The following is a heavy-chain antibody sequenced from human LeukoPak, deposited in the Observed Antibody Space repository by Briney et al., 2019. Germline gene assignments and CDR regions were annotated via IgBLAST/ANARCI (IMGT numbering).Heavy chain of an antibody. J-gene: IGHJ4*02. Sequence: GGPLRLSCAASGFTFGSFAMSWVRQAPGKGLEWVSGISGSGGSTYYADSVKSRFTISRDNSKKTLYLQMNSLRAEDTAVYYCAKQLRYSSSWYYYFDYWGQGTLVTVSS. V-gene: IGHV3-23*01. D-gene: IGHD6-13*01. CDR2: ISGSGGST. CDR3: AKQLRYSSSWYYYFDY. CDR1: GFTFGSFA.